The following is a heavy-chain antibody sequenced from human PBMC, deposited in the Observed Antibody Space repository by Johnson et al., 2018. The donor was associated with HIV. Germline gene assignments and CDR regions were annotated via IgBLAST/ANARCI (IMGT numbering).Heavy chain of an antibody. CDR3: AKRNYGSGGNAFDI. CDR1: GFTFDDYA. D-gene: IGHD3-10*01. J-gene: IGHJ3*02. V-gene: IGHV3-23*04. Sequence: VQLVESGGGLVQPGRSLRLSCAASGFTFDDYAMHWVRQAPGKGLEWVSAISGSGGSTYYADSVKGRFTISRDNSKNTLYLQMNSLIAEDTAVYYCAKRNYGSGGNAFDIWGQGTMVTVSS. CDR2: ISGSGGST.